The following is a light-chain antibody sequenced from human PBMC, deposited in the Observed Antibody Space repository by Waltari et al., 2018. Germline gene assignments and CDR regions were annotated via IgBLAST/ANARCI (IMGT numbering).Light chain of an antibody. CDR3: ALYMGSGIWV. Sequence: QNVVIQEPSLSVSPGGTVTLTCAFSSGSLSTTSYATWYQQTPGQAPRTLVYKANARSSGVPERFSGSILGNTAALTITGAQADDESDYYCALYMGSGIWVFGGGTRLTVL. CDR1: SGSLSTTSY. CDR2: KAN. J-gene: IGLJ3*02. V-gene: IGLV8-61*01.